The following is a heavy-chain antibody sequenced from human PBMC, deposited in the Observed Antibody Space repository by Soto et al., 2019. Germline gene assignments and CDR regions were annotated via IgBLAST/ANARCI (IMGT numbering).Heavy chain of an antibody. CDR1: GFSVTNNY. CDR3: ARGRGSTGYLGREHYFDY. CDR2: IDIGGNT. J-gene: IGHJ4*02. D-gene: IGHD3-16*01. V-gene: IGHV3-66*01. Sequence: EVQMVESGGGVVQPGGSLRLSCAASGFSVTNNYMNWVRQAPGKGLEWVSIIDIGGNTYYADSVKDRFTISRDDSKNTLYLQMDSLRPEDTAVYFCARGRGSTGYLGREHYFDYWGKGTLVTVSP.